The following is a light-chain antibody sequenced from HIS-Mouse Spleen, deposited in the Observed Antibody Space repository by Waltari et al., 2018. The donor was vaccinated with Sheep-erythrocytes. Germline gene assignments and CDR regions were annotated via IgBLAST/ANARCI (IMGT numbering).Light chain of an antibody. V-gene: IGLV2-23*01. CDR1: SSDVGSYNL. J-gene: IGLJ2*01. Sequence: QSALTQPASVSGSPGQSITISCTGTSSDVGSYNLVSWYQQHPGKAPKLMIYEGSKRPSGVPDRFSVSKSGNTSSLTISGLQAEDEADYYCCSYAGSYTFVVFGGGTKLTVL. CDR2: EGS. CDR3: CSYAGSYTFVV.